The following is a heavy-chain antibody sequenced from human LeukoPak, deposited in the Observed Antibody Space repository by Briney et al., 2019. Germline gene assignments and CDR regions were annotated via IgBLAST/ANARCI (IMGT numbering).Heavy chain of an antibody. CDR2: ITSGSSYR. D-gene: IGHD3-9*01. J-gene: IGHJ3*02. CDR1: GFTFSSYN. V-gene: IGHV3-21*01. CDR3: ASGNYDILGDAFDI. Sequence: GGSLRLSCAASGFTFSSYNMNWVRQAPGKGLEWVSSITSGSSYRFYADSVKGRFTISRDNAKNSLYLQMNSLRAEDTAVYYCASGNYDILGDAFDIWGQGTMVTVSS.